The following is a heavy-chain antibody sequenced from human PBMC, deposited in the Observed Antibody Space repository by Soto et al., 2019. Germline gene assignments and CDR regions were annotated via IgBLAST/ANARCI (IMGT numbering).Heavy chain of an antibody. V-gene: IGHV3-23*01. CDR1: GFTFSSYA. D-gene: IGHD1-7*01. CDR2: ISGSGGST. CDR3: AKDISRLELGYFDY. Sequence: PGGSLRLSCAASGFTFSSYARSWVRQAPGKGLEWVSAISGSGGSTYYADSVKGRFTISRDNSKNTLYLQMNSLRAEDTAVYYCAKDISRLELGYFDYWGQGTLVTVSS. J-gene: IGHJ4*02.